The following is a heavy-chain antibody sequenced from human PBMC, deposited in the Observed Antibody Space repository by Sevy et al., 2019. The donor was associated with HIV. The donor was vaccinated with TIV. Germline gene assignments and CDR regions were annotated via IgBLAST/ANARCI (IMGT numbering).Heavy chain of an antibody. V-gene: IGHV1-3*01. CDR2: INAGNGNT. CDR3: ARDEEWGRGSLGYSSSWCFDY. CDR1: GYTFTSYA. J-gene: IGHJ4*02. Sequence: ASVKVSCKASGYTFTSYAMHWVRQAPGQRLEWMGWINAGNGNTKYSQKFQGRVTITRDTSASTAYMELSSLRSDDTAVYYCARDEEWGRGSLGYSSSWCFDYWGQGTLVTVSS. D-gene: IGHD6-13*01.